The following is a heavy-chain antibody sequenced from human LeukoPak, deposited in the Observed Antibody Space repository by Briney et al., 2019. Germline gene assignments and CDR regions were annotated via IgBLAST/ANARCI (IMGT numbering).Heavy chain of an antibody. D-gene: IGHD1-1*01. CDR2: IGTDSGNT. V-gene: IGHV3-48*01. Sequence: GGSLRLSCTASGFPFIEYSMNWVRQVPGKGLEWISYIGTDSGNTRYADSVRGRFTISADKAKNSLYLQMNSLRVEDTAVYYCARDHNYAFDNWGQGTLVSVAS. CDR3: ARDHNYAFDN. J-gene: IGHJ4*02. CDR1: GFPFIEYS.